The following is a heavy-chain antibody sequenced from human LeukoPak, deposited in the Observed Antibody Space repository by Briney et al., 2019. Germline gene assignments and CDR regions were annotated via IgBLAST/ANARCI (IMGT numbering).Heavy chain of an antibody. CDR3: ARGFYDILIGKGYFDY. V-gene: IGHV4-38-2*02. CDR1: GDSINSRYY. D-gene: IGHD3-9*01. J-gene: IGHJ4*02. Sequence: PSETLSLTCTVSGDSINSRYYWGWIRQPPGKGLEWIGSIYHSGTTSYKSSLKSRVTMSVDTSKNQFSLKLRSVTAADTAVYYCARGFYDILIGKGYFDYWGQGNLVTVSS. CDR2: IYHSGTT.